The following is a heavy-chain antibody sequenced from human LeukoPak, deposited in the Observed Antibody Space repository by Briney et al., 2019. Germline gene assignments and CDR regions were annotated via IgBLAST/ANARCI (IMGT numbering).Heavy chain of an antibody. D-gene: IGHD3-22*01. CDR3: ARDERAGKIVATPHDY. Sequence: GGSLRLSCAASGFTFSSYGMHWVRQAPGKGLEWVAFIRYDGSNKYYADSVKGRFTISRDNSKNTLYLQMNSLRAEDTAVYYCARDERAGKIVATPHDYWGQGTLVTVSS. J-gene: IGHJ4*02. CDR2: IRYDGSNK. V-gene: IGHV3-30*02. CDR1: GFTFSSYG.